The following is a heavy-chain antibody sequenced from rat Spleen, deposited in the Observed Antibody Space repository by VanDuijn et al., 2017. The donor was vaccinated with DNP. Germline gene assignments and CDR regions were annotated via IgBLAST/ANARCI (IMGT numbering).Heavy chain of an antibody. V-gene: IGHV5-58*01. J-gene: IGHJ3*01. CDR2: INTDGGIT. Sequence: EVQLVETGGGLVQPGRSLKLSCVASGFTFSNYWMYWIRQAPGKGLEWVASINTDGGITYYPDSVKGRFTNSRDNAENTIYLQINSLRSEDTATYYCAKDGRAVGFAYWGQGTLVTVSS. CDR3: AKDGRAVGFAY. D-gene: IGHD3-2*01. CDR1: GFTFSNYW.